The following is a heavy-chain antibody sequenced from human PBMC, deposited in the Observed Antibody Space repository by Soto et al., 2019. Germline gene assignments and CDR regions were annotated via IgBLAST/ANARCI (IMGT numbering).Heavy chain of an antibody. V-gene: IGHV4-38-2*01. J-gene: IGHJ4*02. D-gene: IGHD6-13*01. CDR1: GYSINLGYY. CDR2: NYYSEST. Sequence: SETLSLTCAVSGYSINLGYYWGWIRQFPGKGLEWIGSNYYSESTYYNPSLKSRVTISVDTSKNQFSLKLSSVTAADTAVYYCAGRVGLPAPGNYFNYWGKGTLVTVSS. CDR3: AGRVGLPAPGNYFNY.